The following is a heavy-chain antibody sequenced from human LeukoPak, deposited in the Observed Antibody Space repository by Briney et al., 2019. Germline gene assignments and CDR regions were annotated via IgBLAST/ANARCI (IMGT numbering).Heavy chain of an antibody. Sequence: GGSLRLSCAASGFTFSSYWMSWVRQAPGKGLEWVANIKQDGGEKYYVDSVKGRFTVSRDNAKNSLRLQMNSLRAEDTAVYYCARDKGADEGSKFDYWGQGTLVTVSS. CDR1: GFTFSSYW. CDR3: ARDKGADEGSKFDY. CDR2: IKQDGGEK. V-gene: IGHV3-7*03. D-gene: IGHD1-26*01. J-gene: IGHJ4*02.